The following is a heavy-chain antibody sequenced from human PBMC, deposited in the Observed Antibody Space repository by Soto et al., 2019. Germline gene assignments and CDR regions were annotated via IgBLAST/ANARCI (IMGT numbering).Heavy chain of an antibody. CDR3: TKNSAYALDY. J-gene: IGHJ4*02. CDR2: IHHRGGT. Sequence: QVQLQESGPGLVKPSVTLSLSFAVSGGSVSNNNWRSWVRQSPGNGLEWIGEIHHRGGTSYTPSREIRATLAVDKSKNELSLRLKYVTAADTAVYYCTKNSAYALDYCGLGSLVTVSS. CDR1: GGSVSNNNW. V-gene: IGHV4-4*02. D-gene: IGHD5-12*01.